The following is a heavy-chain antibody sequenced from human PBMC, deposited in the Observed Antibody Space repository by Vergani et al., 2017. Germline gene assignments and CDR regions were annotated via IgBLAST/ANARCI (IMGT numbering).Heavy chain of an antibody. CDR1: GFSLSTYT. CDR2: LNKNNYYI. Sequence: EVQLVESGGGLVNPGGCLTLSCVASGFSLSTYTFNWFRQAPGGGLEWVSSLNKNNYYIYYADSVKGRFTISRDNAKGSVFLQMNSLRAEDTAVYYCARTGEWMRSNNGPPDYVFALDVWGQGTTVIVSS. J-gene: IGHJ6*02. CDR3: ARTGEWMRSNNGPPDYVFALDV. D-gene: IGHD3-10*01. V-gene: IGHV3-21*01.